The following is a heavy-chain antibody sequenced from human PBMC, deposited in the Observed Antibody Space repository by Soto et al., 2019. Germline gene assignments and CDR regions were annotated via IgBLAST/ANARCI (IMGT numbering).Heavy chain of an antibody. CDR2: IKSKTDGGTT. CDR3: TTLGHYYDGTTRDV. J-gene: IGHJ6*02. V-gene: IGHV3-15*01. D-gene: IGHD1-7*01. Sequence: PGGSLRLSCTASGFTFSNAWMTWVRQAPGKGLEWVGRIKSKTDGGTTDYAAPVKGRFTISRDDSKNTMYLQMNSLKTEDTAVYYCTTLGHYYDGTTRDVWGQGTTVTVSS. CDR1: GFTFSNAW.